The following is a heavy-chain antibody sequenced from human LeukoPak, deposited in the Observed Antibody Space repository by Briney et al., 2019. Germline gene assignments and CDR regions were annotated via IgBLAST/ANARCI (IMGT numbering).Heavy chain of an antibody. J-gene: IGHJ4*02. CDR1: GFTFSSYS. D-gene: IGHD5-12*01. Sequence: GSLRPSCAASGFTFSSYSMNWVRQAPGKGLEWVSYISSSSSTIYYADSVKGRFTISRDNAKNSLYLQMNSLRAEDTAVYYCARDSGYHAFTFDYWGQGTLVTVSS. CDR3: ARDSGYHAFTFDY. CDR2: ISSSSSTI. V-gene: IGHV3-48*01.